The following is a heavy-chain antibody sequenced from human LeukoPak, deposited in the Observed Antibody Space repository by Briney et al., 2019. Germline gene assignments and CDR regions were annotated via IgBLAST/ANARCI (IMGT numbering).Heavy chain of an antibody. Sequence: GGSLRLSCAASGFTFSSYWMSWVRQAPGKGLEWVANIKQDGSEKYYVDSAKGRFTISRDNAKNSLYLQMNSLRAEDTAVYYCARGGYSYGSNAEYWGQGTLVTVSS. J-gene: IGHJ4*02. V-gene: IGHV3-7*04. CDR3: ARGGYSYGSNAEY. CDR2: IKQDGSEK. CDR1: GFTFSSYW. D-gene: IGHD5-18*01.